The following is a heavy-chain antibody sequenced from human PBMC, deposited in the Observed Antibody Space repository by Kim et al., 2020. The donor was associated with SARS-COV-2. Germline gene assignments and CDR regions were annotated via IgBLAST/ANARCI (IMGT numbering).Heavy chain of an antibody. CDR1: GFTVSSNY. J-gene: IGHJ4*02. V-gene: IGHV3-66*04. CDR3: ARLIVSSWDLDY. Sequence: GGSLRLSCAASGFTVSSNYMSWVRQAPGKGLEWVSVIYSGGSTYYADSVKGRFTISRDNSKNTLYLQMNSLRAEDTAVYYCARLIVSSWDLDYWGQGTLVTVSS. CDR2: IYSGGST. D-gene: IGHD6-13*01.